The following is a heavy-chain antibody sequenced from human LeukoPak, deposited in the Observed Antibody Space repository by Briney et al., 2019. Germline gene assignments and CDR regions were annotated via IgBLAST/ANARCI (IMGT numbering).Heavy chain of an antibody. CDR3: ARHSRGYYDSTGYYYGSHAFDI. Sequence: PSETLSLTCTVSGGSIISSTSYWGWIRQPPGKGLEWIGSICYSGTTYYNPSLKSRVTISVDTSRNQFSLKLSSVTAADTAVFHCARHSRGYYDSTGYYYGSHAFDIWGQGTMVTVSS. J-gene: IGHJ3*02. CDR1: GGSIISSTSY. D-gene: IGHD3-22*01. V-gene: IGHV4-39*01. CDR2: ICYSGTT.